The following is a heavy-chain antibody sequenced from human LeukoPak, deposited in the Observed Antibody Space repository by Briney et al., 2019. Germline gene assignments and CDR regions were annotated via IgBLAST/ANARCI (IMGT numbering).Heavy chain of an antibody. D-gene: IGHD6-6*01. CDR2: IYYSGNT. Sequence: SETLSLTCTVSGGSISSSSYYWGWIRQPPGKGLEWIGSIYYSGNTYYNPSLKSRVTISVDTSKNQFSLNLTSVAAADTAVYYCARHKLPIDYWGQGTLVTVSS. J-gene: IGHJ4*02. V-gene: IGHV4-39*01. CDR1: GGSISSSSYY. CDR3: ARHKLPIDY.